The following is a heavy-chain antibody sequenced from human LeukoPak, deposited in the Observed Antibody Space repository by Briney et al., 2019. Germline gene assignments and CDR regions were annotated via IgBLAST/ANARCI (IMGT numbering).Heavy chain of an antibody. D-gene: IGHD3-22*01. V-gene: IGHV4-30-4*01. J-gene: IGHJ4*02. CDR3: ARAYDSSGYYFDY. CDR1: GGSISSGDYY. CDR2: IYYSGST. Sequence: SQTLSPTCTVSGGSISSGDYYWSWIRQPPGKGLEWIGYIYYSGSTYYNPSLKSRVTISVDTSKNQFSLKLSSVTAADTAVYYCARAYDSSGYYFDYWGQGTLVTVSS.